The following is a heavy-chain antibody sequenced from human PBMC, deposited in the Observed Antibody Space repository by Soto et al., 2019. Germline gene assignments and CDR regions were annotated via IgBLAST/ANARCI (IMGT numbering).Heavy chain of an antibody. J-gene: IGHJ3*02. CDR3: TTGARPDPPAFDI. V-gene: IGHV3-15*01. CDR2: IKSKTDGGTT. Sequence: GGSLRLSCAASGFTFSNAWMSWVRQAPGKGLEWVGRIKSKTDGGTTDYAAPVKGRFTNSRDDSKNTLYLQMNSLKTEATPVNYCTTGARPDPPAFDIWGQGTMVTVSS. CDR1: GFTFSNAW.